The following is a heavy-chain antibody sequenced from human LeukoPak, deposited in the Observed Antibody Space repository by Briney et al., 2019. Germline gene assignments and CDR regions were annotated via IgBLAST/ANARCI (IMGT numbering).Heavy chain of an antibody. CDR1: GYTFTNYG. V-gene: IGHV1-18*01. J-gene: IGHJ4*02. Sequence: ASVKVSCKTSGYTFTNYGITWVRQAPGQGLEWMGWTNIYNGNTNYAQSLQGRVTMTTDTSTSTAYMELRSLRSDDTAVYYCARGWSYGAADYWGQGTLVTVSS. CDR3: ARGWSYGAADY. D-gene: IGHD4/OR15-4a*01. CDR2: TNIYNGNT.